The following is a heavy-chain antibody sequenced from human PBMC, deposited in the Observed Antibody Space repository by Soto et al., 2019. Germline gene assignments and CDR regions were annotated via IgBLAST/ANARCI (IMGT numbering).Heavy chain of an antibody. CDR3: AHTRAIVVIVAEDEYFQH. CDR2: IYWDDDK. V-gene: IGHV2-5*02. CDR1: GFSLSTSGVG. J-gene: IGHJ1*01. Sequence: QITLKESGPTLVKPTQTLTLTCTFSGFSLSTSGVGVGWIRQPQGKGLEWLALIYWDDDKRYSPSLKSRLTITKDTSKNQVVLTMTNVDPADTATYYCAHTRAIVVIVAEDEYFQHWGQGTLVTVSS. D-gene: IGHD3-22*01.